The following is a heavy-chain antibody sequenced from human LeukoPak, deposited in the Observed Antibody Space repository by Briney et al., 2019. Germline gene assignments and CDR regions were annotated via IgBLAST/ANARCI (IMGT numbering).Heavy chain of an antibody. CDR3: ARGLASGYPPIPFDY. V-gene: IGHV4-34*01. J-gene: IGHJ4*02. CDR2: ITYDGRT. CDR1: GGSFGGYY. D-gene: IGHD3-3*01. Sequence: PSETLSLTCAVFGGSFGGYYWSWIRQSPGKGLEWIGEITYDGRTKYNPSLRSRVSISVDTSKIQFSLNLTSVTAADTAIYYCARGLASGYPPIPFDYWGQGTQVTVSS.